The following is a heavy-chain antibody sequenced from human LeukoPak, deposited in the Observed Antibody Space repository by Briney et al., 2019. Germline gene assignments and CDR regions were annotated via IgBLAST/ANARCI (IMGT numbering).Heavy chain of an antibody. Sequence: GGSLRLSCAASGFTFDDYAMHWVRQAPGKGLEWVSGISWNSGSIGYADSVKGRFTISRDNAKNTLYLQMNSLRAEDTAMYYCTRDATYCGGDCYLFDVWGQGTMVTVSS. CDR2: ISWNSGSI. V-gene: IGHV3-9*01. CDR1: GFTFDDYA. J-gene: IGHJ3*01. D-gene: IGHD2-21*01. CDR3: TRDATYCGGDCYLFDV.